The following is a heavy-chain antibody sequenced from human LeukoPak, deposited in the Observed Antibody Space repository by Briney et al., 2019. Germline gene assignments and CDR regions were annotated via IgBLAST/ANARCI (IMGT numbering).Heavy chain of an antibody. CDR3: ARDPAYGALDY. CDR2: RKPDGSEK. J-gene: IGHJ4*02. Sequence: GGSLRLSCAASGFTFTSDYMAWVRQAPGKGLEWVAIRKPDGSEKSYGDSVKGRFSISRDNAKNSLYPQMNSLRADDTAVYYCARDPAYGALDYWGQGALATVSS. D-gene: IGHD4-17*01. CDR1: GFTFTSDY. V-gene: IGHV3-7*01.